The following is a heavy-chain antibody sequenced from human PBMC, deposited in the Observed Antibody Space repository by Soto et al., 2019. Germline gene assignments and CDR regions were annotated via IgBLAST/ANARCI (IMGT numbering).Heavy chain of an antibody. CDR2: IKQDGSEK. CDR3: ARQSCSGGSCYWGAFDI. D-gene: IGHD2-15*01. CDR1: GFTFSSHW. J-gene: IGHJ3*02. Sequence: GGSLRLSCAASGFTFSSHWMSWVRQAPGKGLEWVANIKQDGSEKYYVDSVKGRFTISRDNAKNSLYLQMNSLRAEDTAVYYYARQSCSGGSCYWGAFDIWGQGTMVSVSS. V-gene: IGHV3-7*01.